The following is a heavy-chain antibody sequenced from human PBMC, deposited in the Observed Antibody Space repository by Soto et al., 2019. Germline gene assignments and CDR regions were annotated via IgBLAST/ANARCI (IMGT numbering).Heavy chain of an antibody. D-gene: IGHD2-21*02. CDR3: AKDLKTGRPFPVVTRFDY. J-gene: IGHJ4*02. CDR1: GFTFSSYG. CDR2: ISYDGSNK. Sequence: GGSLRLSCAASGFTFSSYGMHWVRQAPGKGLEWVAVISYDGSNKYYADSVKGRFTISRDNSKNTLYLQMNSLRAEDTAVYYCAKDLKTGRPFPVVTRFDYWGQGTLVTVSS. V-gene: IGHV3-30*18.